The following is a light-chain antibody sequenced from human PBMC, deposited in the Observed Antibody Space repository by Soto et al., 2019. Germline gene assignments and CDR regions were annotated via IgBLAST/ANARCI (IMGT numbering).Light chain of an antibody. Sequence: EIVFTQSPGTLSLSPGERATLSCRASQSVSSSYLAWYQQKPGQAPRLLIYGASSRATGIPDRFSGSGSETDFTLTISRLEPEDFALYYCQQYGGSPITFGQGTRLEI. V-gene: IGKV3-20*01. CDR3: QQYGGSPIT. CDR1: QSVSSSY. CDR2: GAS. J-gene: IGKJ5*01.